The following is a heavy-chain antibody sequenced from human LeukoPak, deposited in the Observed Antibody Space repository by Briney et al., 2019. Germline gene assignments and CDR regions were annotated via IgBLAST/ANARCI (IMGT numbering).Heavy chain of an antibody. D-gene: IGHD6-13*01. CDR1: GGSFSGYY. Sequence: SETLSLTCAVYGGSFSGYYWSWIRQPPGKGLEWIGEINHSGSTNYNPSLKSRVTISVDTSKNQFSLELSSVTAADTAVYYCARGPGIAPFDYWGQGTLVTVSS. CDR3: ARGPGIAPFDY. J-gene: IGHJ4*02. V-gene: IGHV4-34*01. CDR2: INHSGST.